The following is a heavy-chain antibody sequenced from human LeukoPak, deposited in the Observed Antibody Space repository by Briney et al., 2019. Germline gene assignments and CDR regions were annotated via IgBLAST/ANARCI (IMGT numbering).Heavy chain of an antibody. D-gene: IGHD2-2*01. CDR3: AVPAATLLKNWFDP. V-gene: IGHV1-8*01. Sequence: GASVKVSCKASGYTFTSYDINWVRQATGQGLEWMGWMNPNSGNTGYAQKFQGRVTMTRNTSISTAYMELSSLRSEDTAVYYCAVPAATLLKNWFDPWGQGTLVTVSS. J-gene: IGHJ5*02. CDR1: GYTFTSYD. CDR2: MNPNSGNT.